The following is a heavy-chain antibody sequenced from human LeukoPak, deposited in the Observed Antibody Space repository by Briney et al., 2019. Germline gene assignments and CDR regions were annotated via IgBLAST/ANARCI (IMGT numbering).Heavy chain of an antibody. D-gene: IGHD6-19*01. Sequence: SETLSLTCAVYGGSFSGYYWSWIRQPPGKGLEWIGEINHSGSTNYNPSLKSRVTISEDTSKNQFSLKLRSVTAADTAVYYCARGRDRAVAGPIYYYYYGMDVWGQGTTVTVSS. J-gene: IGHJ6*02. CDR3: ARGRDRAVAGPIYYYYYGMDV. CDR2: INHSGST. V-gene: IGHV4-34*01. CDR1: GGSFSGYY.